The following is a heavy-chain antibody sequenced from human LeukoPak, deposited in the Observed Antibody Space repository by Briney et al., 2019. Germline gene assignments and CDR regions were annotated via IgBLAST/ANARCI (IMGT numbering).Heavy chain of an antibody. D-gene: IGHD1-26*01. CDR2: ISSIGTTI. J-gene: IGHJ4*02. Sequence: GGSLRLSCAASGFTFSIYETKWVRQAPGRGLEWGSYISSIGTTIYYADSVRGRFTISRHNAKNTLYLQMNSLRAEDTAVYYCARGERGDYWGQGTLVTVSS. V-gene: IGHV3-48*03. CDR3: ARGERGDY. CDR1: GFTFSIYE.